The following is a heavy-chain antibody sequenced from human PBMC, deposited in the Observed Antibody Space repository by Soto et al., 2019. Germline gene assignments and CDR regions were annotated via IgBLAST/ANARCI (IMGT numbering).Heavy chain of an antibody. CDR2: INHSGST. CDR3: ARGRRIPAARGFDY. CDR1: GGSFSGYY. D-gene: IGHD2-2*01. Sequence: QVQLQQWGAGLLKPSETLSLTCAVYGGSFSGYYWSWIRQPPGKGLEWIGEINHSGSTNYNPALKSRVTISVDTSKNQFSLKLSSVTAADTAVYYCARGRRIPAARGFDYWGQGTLVTVSS. V-gene: IGHV4-34*01. J-gene: IGHJ4*02.